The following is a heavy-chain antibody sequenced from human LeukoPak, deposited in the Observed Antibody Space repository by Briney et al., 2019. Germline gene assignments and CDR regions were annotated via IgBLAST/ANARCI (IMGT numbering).Heavy chain of an antibody. J-gene: IGHJ4*02. V-gene: IGHV3-23*01. Sequence: GGSLRLSCEGSGFTFSSYAMSWVRQAPGKGLEWVSGFSGSGSSTYYADSVKGRFTISRENSKNTLYVEMNSLRAEDTAVYYCAKVRGSSGWEYYFDCWGQGTLVTVSS. CDR3: AKVRGSSGWEYYFDC. CDR1: GFTFSSYA. CDR2: FSGSGSST. D-gene: IGHD6-19*01.